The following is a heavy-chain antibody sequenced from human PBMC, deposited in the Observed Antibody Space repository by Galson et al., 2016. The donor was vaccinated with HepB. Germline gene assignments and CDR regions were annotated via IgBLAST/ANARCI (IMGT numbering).Heavy chain of an antibody. CDR3: AASGSYLAADY. V-gene: IGHV3-30*03. Sequence: SLRLSCATSGFLFNYFAMHWVRQAPGKGLEWVAVILYDGSNKYYADSVKGRFTISRDNSKNTLYLNMSSLRPEDTAVYYCAASGSYLAADYWGQGTLVTVSS. D-gene: IGHD1-26*01. CDR2: ILYDGSNK. CDR1: GFLFNYFA. J-gene: IGHJ4*02.